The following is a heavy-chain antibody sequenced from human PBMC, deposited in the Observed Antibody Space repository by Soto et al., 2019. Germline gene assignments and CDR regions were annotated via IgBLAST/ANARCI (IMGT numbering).Heavy chain of an antibody. CDR3: ATGGAIAAAGTPLDY. CDR2: IYHSGST. Sequence: SETLSLTCAVSGGSISSSNWWSWVRQPPGKGLEWIGEIYHSGSTNYNPSLKSRVTISVDKSKNQFSLKLSSVTAADTAVYYCATGGAIAAAGTPLDYWGQGTLVTVSS. D-gene: IGHD6-13*01. V-gene: IGHV4-4*02. J-gene: IGHJ4*02. CDR1: GGSISSSNW.